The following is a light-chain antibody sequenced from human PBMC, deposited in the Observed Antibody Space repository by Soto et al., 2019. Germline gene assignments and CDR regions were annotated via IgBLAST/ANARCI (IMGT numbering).Light chain of an antibody. CDR1: QSVSSSY. CDR3: QQRSNWPSIT. Sequence: LSLSPGERDTLSCRAIQSVSSSYLAWYQQKPGQAPRLLIYGASSRATGIPDRFSGSGSGTDFTLTISSLEPEDFAVYYCQQRSNWPSITFGQGTRLEIK. CDR2: GAS. V-gene: IGKV3D-20*02. J-gene: IGKJ5*01.